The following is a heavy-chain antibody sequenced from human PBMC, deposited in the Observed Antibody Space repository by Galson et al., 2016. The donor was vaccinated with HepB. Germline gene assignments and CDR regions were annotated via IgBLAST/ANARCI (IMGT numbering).Heavy chain of an antibody. CDR3: ARVGEDSTTGYSSGVTY. J-gene: IGHJ4*02. CDR1: GYPFTHYT. CDR2: INLGNGNA. D-gene: IGHD3-9*01. Sequence: SVKVSCKASGYPFTHYTIHWVRQAPGQGLEWMGWINLGNGNAKYSQTFQGSVTFTRDTSATTVYMEVSSLRSEDTAVFYCARVGEDSTTGYSSGVTYWGRGSLVTVSS. V-gene: IGHV1-3*01.